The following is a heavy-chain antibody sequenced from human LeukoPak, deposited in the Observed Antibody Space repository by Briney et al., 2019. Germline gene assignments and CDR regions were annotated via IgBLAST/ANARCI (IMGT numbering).Heavy chain of an antibody. CDR2: IKQDGSEK. Sequence: PGGSLRLSCAASGFTFSSYWMSWVRQAPGKGLEWVANIKQDGSEKYYVDSVKGRFTISRDNAKNSLYLQMSSLRAEDTAVYYCAREGCSGGSCYHNWFDPWGQGTLVTVSS. CDR1: GFTFSSYW. J-gene: IGHJ5*02. CDR3: AREGCSGGSCYHNWFDP. V-gene: IGHV3-7*01. D-gene: IGHD2-15*01.